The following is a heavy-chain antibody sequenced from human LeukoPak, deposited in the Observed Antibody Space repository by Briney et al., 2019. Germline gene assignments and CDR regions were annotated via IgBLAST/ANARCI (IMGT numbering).Heavy chain of an antibody. V-gene: IGHV3-48*02. Sequence: GGSLRLSCAASGFTFSSYTMNWVRRAPGKGLEWVSTVSDSFNKHYSDSVKGRFTISRDNAGNSLYLQMNSLRDEDTAVYYCARDGLHTAHFDYWGQGTLVTVSS. D-gene: IGHD5-18*01. CDR1: GFTFSSYT. CDR3: ARDGLHTAHFDY. J-gene: IGHJ4*02. CDR2: VSDSFNK.